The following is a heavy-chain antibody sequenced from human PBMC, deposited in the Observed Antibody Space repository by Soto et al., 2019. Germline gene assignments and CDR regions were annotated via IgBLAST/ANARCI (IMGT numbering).Heavy chain of an antibody. CDR3: ARGTYGSGSYYRDYYGMDV. V-gene: IGHV4-30-4*01. D-gene: IGHD3-10*01. CDR2: IYYSGST. CDR1: GGSISSGDYY. J-gene: IGHJ6*02. Sequence: SETLSLTCTVSGGSISSGDYYWSWIRQPPGKGLEWIGYIYYSGSTYYNPSLKSRVTISVDTSKNQLSLKLSSVTAADTAVYYCARGTYGSGSYYRDYYGMDVWGQGTTVTVSS.